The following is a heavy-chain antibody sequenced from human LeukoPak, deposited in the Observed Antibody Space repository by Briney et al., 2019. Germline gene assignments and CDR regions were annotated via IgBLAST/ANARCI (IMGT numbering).Heavy chain of an antibody. CDR2: ISSSSSYI. V-gene: IGHV3-21*01. Sequence: PGGSLRLSCAASGFTFSSYSMNWVRQAPGKGLECVSSISSSSSYIYYADSVKGRFTISRDNAKNSLYLQMNSLRAEDTAVYYCAKDVESYSSGHNMDVWGKGTTVTVSS. D-gene: IGHD6-19*01. CDR3: AKDVESYSSGHNMDV. CDR1: GFTFSSYS. J-gene: IGHJ6*03.